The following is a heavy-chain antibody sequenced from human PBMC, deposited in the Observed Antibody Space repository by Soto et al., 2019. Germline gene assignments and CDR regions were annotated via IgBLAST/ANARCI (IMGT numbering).Heavy chain of an antibody. J-gene: IGHJ3*02. Sequence: QSGGSLRLSCAASGFTFSSYAMSWVRQAPGKGLEWVSAISGSGGSTYYADSVKGRFTIPRDNSKNTLYLQMNSLRAEDTAVYYCARSLNYYDSSGYADAFDIWGQGTMVTVSS. CDR1: GFTFSSYA. CDR2: ISGSGGST. CDR3: ARSLNYYDSSGYADAFDI. D-gene: IGHD3-22*01. V-gene: IGHV3-23*01.